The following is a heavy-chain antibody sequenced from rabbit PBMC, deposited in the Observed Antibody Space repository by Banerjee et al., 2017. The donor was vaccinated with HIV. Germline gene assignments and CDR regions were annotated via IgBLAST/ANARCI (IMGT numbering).Heavy chain of an antibody. CDR3: ARGWITMTMNL. Sequence: QEQLEESGGGLVKPEGSLTLTCTASGFSFSNRYVMCWVRQAPGKGLEWIACIYISSGNTVYASWVNGRFTISSHNAQNTLYLQLNSLTTADTATYFCARGWITMTMNLWGQGTLVTVS. V-gene: IGHV1S45*01. J-gene: IGHJ4*01. D-gene: IGHD2-1*01. CDR1: GFSFSNRYV. CDR2: IYISSGNT.